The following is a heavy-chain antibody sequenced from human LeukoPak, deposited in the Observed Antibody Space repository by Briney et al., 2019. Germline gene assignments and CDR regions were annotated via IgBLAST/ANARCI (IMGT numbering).Heavy chain of an antibody. D-gene: IGHD5-18*01. CDR2: IWFDGSNK. CDR1: GFTFSSYV. V-gene: IGHV3-33*01. Sequence: PGGSLRLSCAASGFTFSSYVMHWVRQAPVKGLEWVALIWFDGSNKYYADSVKGRFTISRDNSEDTLYLQMNSLRAEDTAVYYCARDPGYSYGNPVDYWGQGTLVTVSS. CDR3: ARDPGYSYGNPVDY. J-gene: IGHJ4*02.